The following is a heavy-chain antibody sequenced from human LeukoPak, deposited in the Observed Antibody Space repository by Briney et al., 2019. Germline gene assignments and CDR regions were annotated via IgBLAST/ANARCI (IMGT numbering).Heavy chain of an antibody. CDR3: VRRDNTGWNYFDH. V-gene: IGHV4-39*01. D-gene: IGHD6-19*01. CDR2: ICYSGST. CDR1: GGSISSSSYY. J-gene: IGHJ4*02. Sequence: SETLSLTCTVSGGSISSSSYYWGWIRQPPGKGLEWIGSICYSGSTYYNPSLKSRVTISVDTSKNQFSLKLTSVLAADTAMYYCVRRDNTGWNYFDHWGQGILVTVSS.